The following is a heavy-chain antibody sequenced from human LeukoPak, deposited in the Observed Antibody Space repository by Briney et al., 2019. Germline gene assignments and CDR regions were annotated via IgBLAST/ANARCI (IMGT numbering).Heavy chain of an antibody. D-gene: IGHD5-24*01. V-gene: IGHV3-30*04. CDR2: ISDDGSSK. CDR3: ARLDGLDAFDI. Sequence: GGSLRLSCVTSGFTFSNHAMHWVRQGPGKGLEWVAVISDDGSSKFYADSVKGRFTIFRDNSKNTLFLQINSLRPEDTAVYYCARLDGLDAFDIWGQGTLVTVSS. CDR1: GFTFSNHA. J-gene: IGHJ3*02.